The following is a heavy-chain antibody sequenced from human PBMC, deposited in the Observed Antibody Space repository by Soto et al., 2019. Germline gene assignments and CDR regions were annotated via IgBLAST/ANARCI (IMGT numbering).Heavy chain of an antibody. J-gene: IGHJ4*01. CDR2: VYYSGST. CDR1: GDSVNSYY. D-gene: IGHD7-27*01. CDR3: VKDHPALGAFDF. Sequence: PSDTLSLTCTITGDSVNSYYWSWMRQPPRKGLECMGYVYYSGSTNYNPSHKSQDNKSDYTSKNQFSLRLKSVTAADTAVYYCVKDHPALGAFDFWGRGILVTVS. V-gene: IGHV4-59*02.